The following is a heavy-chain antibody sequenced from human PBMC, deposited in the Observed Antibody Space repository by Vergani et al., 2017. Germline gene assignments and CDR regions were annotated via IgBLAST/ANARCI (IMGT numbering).Heavy chain of an antibody. J-gene: IGHJ3*02. Sequence: QVQLQESGPGLVKPSETLSLTCTVSGGSISSSSYYWGWIRQPPGKGLEWIGSIYYSGSTYYNPSLKSRVTISVDTSKNQFSLKLSSVTAADTAVYYCARDFXSPNIVVVPAADSPATIWGQGTMVTVSS. CDR3: ARDFXSPNIVVVPAADSPATI. V-gene: IGHV4-39*07. CDR1: GGSISSSSYY. CDR2: IYYSGST. D-gene: IGHD2-2*01.